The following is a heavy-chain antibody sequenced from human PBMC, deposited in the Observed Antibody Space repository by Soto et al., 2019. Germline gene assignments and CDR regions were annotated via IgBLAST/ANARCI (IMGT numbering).Heavy chain of an antibody. CDR2: IYYSGST. CDR1: GGSISSYY. J-gene: IGHJ6*03. V-gene: IGHV4-59*01. D-gene: IGHD3-3*01. Sequence: SETLSLTCTVSGGSISSYYWSWIRQPPGKGLEWIGYIYYSGSTNYNPSLKGRVTISVDTSKNQFSLKLSSVTAADTAVYYCAREKGDGFPEWYYYMDVWGKGTTVTVSS. CDR3: AREKGDGFPEWYYYMDV.